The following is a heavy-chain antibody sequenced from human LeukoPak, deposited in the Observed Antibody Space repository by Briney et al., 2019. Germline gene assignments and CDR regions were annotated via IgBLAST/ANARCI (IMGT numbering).Heavy chain of an antibody. Sequence: SETLSLTCTVSGGSISSYYCSWIRQPAGKGLEWIGRIYTSGSTNYNPSLKSRVTISVDTSKNQFSLKLSSVTAADTAVYYCASLSIREGWFDRWGQGTLVTVSS. CDR2: IYTSGST. D-gene: IGHD6-6*01. CDR1: GGSISSYY. V-gene: IGHV4-4*07. CDR3: ASLSIREGWFDR. J-gene: IGHJ5*02.